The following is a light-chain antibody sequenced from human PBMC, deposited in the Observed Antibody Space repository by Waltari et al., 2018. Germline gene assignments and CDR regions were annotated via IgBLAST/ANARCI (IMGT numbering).Light chain of an antibody. V-gene: IGKV3-11*01. CDR2: DAS. Sequence: EIVLTQSPATLSLSPGERATLSCRASQSVSSYLAWYQQKPGQAPRLLIYDASNRATCIPAMFSGSGSGTDFTLTISSLEPEDFAVYYCQQRSNWPPWTFGQGTKVEIK. CDR1: QSVSSY. J-gene: IGKJ1*01. CDR3: QQRSNWPPWT.